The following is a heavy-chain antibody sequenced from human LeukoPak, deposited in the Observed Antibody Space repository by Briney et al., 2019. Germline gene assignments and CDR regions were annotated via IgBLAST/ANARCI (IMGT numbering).Heavy chain of an antibody. CDR3: ARDIVAARPGYYYYYMDV. V-gene: IGHV1-18*01. CDR2: ISAYNGNT. D-gene: IGHD6-6*01. Sequence: ASVKVSCKASGYTFTSYGISWVRQAPGQGLEWMGWISAYNGNTNYAQKLQGRATMTTDTSTSTAYMELRSLRSDDTAVYYCARDIVAARPGYYYYYMDVWGKGTTVTVSS. J-gene: IGHJ6*03. CDR1: GYTFTSYG.